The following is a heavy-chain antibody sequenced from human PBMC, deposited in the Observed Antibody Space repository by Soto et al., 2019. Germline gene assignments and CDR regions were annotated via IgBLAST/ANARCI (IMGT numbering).Heavy chain of an antibody. J-gene: IGHJ4*02. CDR2: IYPGDSDT. CDR3: VRRQDYYDSSGYFDY. V-gene: IGHV5-51*01. D-gene: IGHD3-22*01. Sequence: GESLKISCKGSGYSFTSYWIGWVRQMPGKGLEWMGIIYPGDSDTRYSPSFQGQVTISADKSISTAYLQWSSLKASDTAMYYCVRRQDYYDSSGYFDYWGQGTLVTVSS. CDR1: GYSFTSYW.